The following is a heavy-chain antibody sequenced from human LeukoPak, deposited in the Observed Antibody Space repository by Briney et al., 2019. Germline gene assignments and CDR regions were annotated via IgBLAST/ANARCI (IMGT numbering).Heavy chain of an antibody. V-gene: IGHV3-21*01. D-gene: IGHD2-2*01. Sequence: PGGSLRLSCAASGFTFSSYAMSWVRQAPGKGLEWVSSISSSSSYIYYADSVKGRFTISRDNAKNSLYLQMNSLRAEDTAVYYCARAPRDIVVVPAAIFHFDYWGQGTLVTVSS. J-gene: IGHJ4*02. CDR1: GFTFSSYA. CDR3: ARAPRDIVVVPAAIFHFDY. CDR2: ISSSSSYI.